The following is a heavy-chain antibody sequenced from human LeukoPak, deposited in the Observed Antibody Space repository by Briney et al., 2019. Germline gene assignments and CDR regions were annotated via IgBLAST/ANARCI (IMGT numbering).Heavy chain of an antibody. CDR1: GGPTSSSSYY. D-gene: IGHD3-22*01. CDR3: ARSVRDSSAYYAVY. V-gene: IGHV4-39*01. Sequence: SETLSLTCSVSGGPTSSSSYYWGWIRQPPGKGLGWIGSFYYRGSTYYNPSLKSRVTISVDTSRNQFSLRLSSVTAADTAVYYCARSVRDSSAYYAVYWGQGILVTVSS. J-gene: IGHJ4*02. CDR2: FYYRGST.